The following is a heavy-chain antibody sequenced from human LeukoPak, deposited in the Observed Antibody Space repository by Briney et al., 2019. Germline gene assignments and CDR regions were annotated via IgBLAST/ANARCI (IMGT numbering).Heavy chain of an antibody. J-gene: IGHJ4*02. D-gene: IGHD7-27*01. V-gene: IGHV3-15*01. CDR3: ATEFWGSYNY. Sequence: GGSLRLSCAASEFTFSDAWMSWVRQTPGKGLEWVGHIKSKIDGGTTDYAATAKGRFTISRDDSKNTLYLQMDSLKTEDTAVYYCATEFWGSYNYWGQGTLVTVSS. CDR2: IKSKIDGGTT. CDR1: EFTFSDAW.